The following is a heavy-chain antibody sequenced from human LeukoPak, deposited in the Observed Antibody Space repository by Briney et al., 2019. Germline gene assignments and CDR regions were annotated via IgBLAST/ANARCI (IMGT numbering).Heavy chain of an antibody. J-gene: IGHJ4*02. D-gene: IGHD5-12*01. Sequence: SETLSLTCIVSGGSISGYYWSWIRQPPGKGLEWIGYIHHTGNTNYNPSLKSRVTMSVDTSKNQFSLRLISVTAADAAVYYCARAHAGYDSIDYWGQGTLVTVSS. CDR3: ARAHAGYDSIDY. CDR2: IHHTGNT. V-gene: IGHV4-59*01. CDR1: GGSISGYY.